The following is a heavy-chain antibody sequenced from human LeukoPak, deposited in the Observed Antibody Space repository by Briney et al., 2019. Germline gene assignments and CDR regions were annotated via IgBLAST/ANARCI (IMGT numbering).Heavy chain of an antibody. D-gene: IGHD3-9*01. V-gene: IGHV3-11*01. CDR2: ITDSGSSI. J-gene: IGHJ6*02. Sequence: GGSLRLSCAASGFTFRGYNMNWVRQAPGQGLEWVSYITDSGSSIHYADSVNGRFTISRDNAKSSLYLQMNSLRAEDSAVYYCARSIGLTGGGVDVWGRGTTVTVSS. CDR3: ARSIGLTGGGVDV. CDR1: GFTFRGYN.